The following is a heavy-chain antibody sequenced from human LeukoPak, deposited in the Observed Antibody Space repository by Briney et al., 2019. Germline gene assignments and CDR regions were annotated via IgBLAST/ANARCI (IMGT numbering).Heavy chain of an antibody. CDR2: IYYSGST. D-gene: IGHD3-10*01. CDR3: ARERSYGSGSSNFDY. CDR1: GGSISSGGYY. Sequence: SQTLSLTCTVSGGSISSGGYYWSWIRQHPGQGLEWIGYIYYSGSTYYNPSLKSRVTISVDTSKNQFSLKLSSVTAADTAVYYCARERSYGSGSSNFDYWGQGTLVTVSS. J-gene: IGHJ4*02. V-gene: IGHV4-31*03.